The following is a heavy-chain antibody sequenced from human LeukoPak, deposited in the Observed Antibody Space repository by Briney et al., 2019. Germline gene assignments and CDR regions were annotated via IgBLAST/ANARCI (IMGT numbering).Heavy chain of an antibody. D-gene: IGHD5-24*01. J-gene: IGHJ4*02. V-gene: IGHV1-2*06. CDR2: NSPHSGA. CDR1: EYTFTDYY. Sequence: ASVKVSCKASEYTFTDYYIHWVRQAPGQGLEWMGRNSPHSGANYAPNFQGRVTMTRDTSTSAAYMELSSLRSDDTAVYYCAKALSVEMATIGSGDYWGQGTLVTVSS. CDR3: AKALSVEMATIGSGDY.